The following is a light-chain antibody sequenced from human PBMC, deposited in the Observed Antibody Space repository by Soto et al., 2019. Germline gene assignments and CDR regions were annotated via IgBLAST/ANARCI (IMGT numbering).Light chain of an antibody. CDR1: QSLSSRN. CDR2: GAS. CDR3: QQYGSSPFT. V-gene: IGKV3-20*01. J-gene: IGKJ3*01. Sequence: EIVLTQSPGTLSLSPGERATLSCRASQSLSSRNLAWYQQKPGQAPRPLIYGASSRATGIPDRFSGSGSGTDFTLTISRLEPEDFAVYYCQQYGSSPFTFGPGTKVDIK.